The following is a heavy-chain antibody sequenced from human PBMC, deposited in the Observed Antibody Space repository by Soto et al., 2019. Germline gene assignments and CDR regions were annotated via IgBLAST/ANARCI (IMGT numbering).Heavy chain of an antibody. Sequence: ASETLSLTCTVSGGSISSSSYYWGWIRQPPGKGLEWIGSIFYSGSTNYNPSLKSRVSISVDTSKNQFSLKLSFVTAADTAVYYCARAIVLRGGDPNYFDYWGQGTLVTVSS. CDR3: ARAIVLRGGDPNYFDY. CDR2: IFYSGST. V-gene: IGHV4-39*07. J-gene: IGHJ4*02. CDR1: GGSISSSSYY. D-gene: IGHD1-26*01.